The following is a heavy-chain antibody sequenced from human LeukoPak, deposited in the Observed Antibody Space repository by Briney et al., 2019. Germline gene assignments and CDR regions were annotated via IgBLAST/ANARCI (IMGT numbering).Heavy chain of an antibody. Sequence: GASVKVSCKASGYTFTSYAMHWVRQAPGQRLEWMGWINAGNGNTKYSQKFQGRVTITRDTSASTAYMELSSLRSEDTAVYYCARDIYCSGGSCYGAFDIWGQGTMVTVSS. J-gene: IGHJ3*02. CDR1: GYTFTSYA. V-gene: IGHV1-3*01. D-gene: IGHD2-15*01. CDR2: INAGNGNT. CDR3: ARDIYCSGGSCYGAFDI.